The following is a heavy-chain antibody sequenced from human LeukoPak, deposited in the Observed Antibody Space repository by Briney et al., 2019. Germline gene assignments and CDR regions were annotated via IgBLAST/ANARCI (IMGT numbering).Heavy chain of an antibody. V-gene: IGHV1-8*01. CDR1: GHTFTSYD. CDR3: ARRGITIFGVVITDYYYYGMDV. D-gene: IGHD3-3*01. CDR2: MNPNSGNT. J-gene: IGHJ6*02. Sequence: ASVKVSCKASGHTFTSYDINWVRQATGQGLEWMGWMNPNSGNTGYAQKFQGRVTMTRNTSISTAYMELSSLRSEDTAVYYCARRGITIFGVVITDYYYYGMDVWGQGTTVTVSS.